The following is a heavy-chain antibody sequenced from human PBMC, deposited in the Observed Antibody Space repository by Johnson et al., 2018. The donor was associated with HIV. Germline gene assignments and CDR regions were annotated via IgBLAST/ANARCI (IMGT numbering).Heavy chain of an antibody. CDR1: GFTFSDYG. CDR2: IRYDGGYK. Sequence: QAQLVESGGGVVQPGGSLRLSCAASGFTFSDYGMHWVRQAPGKGLEWVAFIRYDGGYKYYADSVKGRFTISRDSSKNTLYLQINSLRPEDSAVYYCAKGEAQEGWIQIRLYAFDFWGQGTLVTVSS. D-gene: IGHD5-18*01. J-gene: IGHJ3*01. CDR3: AKGEAQEGWIQIRLYAFDF. V-gene: IGHV3-30*02.